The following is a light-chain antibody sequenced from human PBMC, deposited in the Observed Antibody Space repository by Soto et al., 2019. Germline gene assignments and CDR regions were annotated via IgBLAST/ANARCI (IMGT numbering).Light chain of an antibody. CDR1: QSVSSSY. CDR3: QQYSSSPHT. Sequence: EIVLTQSPGTLSLSPGERATLSCRASQSVSSSYLAWYQHKPGQAPSLLIYGASSMATGIPDRFSGSGSGTDFTLTISRLEPEDFAVYYCQQYSSSPHTFGQGTKLEIK. CDR2: GAS. J-gene: IGKJ2*01. V-gene: IGKV3-20*01.